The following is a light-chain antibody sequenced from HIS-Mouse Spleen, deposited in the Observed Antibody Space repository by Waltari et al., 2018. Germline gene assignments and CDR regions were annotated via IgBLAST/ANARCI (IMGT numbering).Light chain of an antibody. V-gene: IGLV2-11*01. CDR2: DVS. Sequence: PRSAPGAPGQSVTISCTGTSSDVGGYNYVSWYQQHPGKAPKLMIYDVSKRPSGVPDRFSGSKSGNTASLTISGLQAEDEADYYCCSYAGSYTFPYVFGTGTKVTVL. CDR1: SSDVGGYNY. J-gene: IGLJ1*01. CDR3: CSYAGSYTFPYV.